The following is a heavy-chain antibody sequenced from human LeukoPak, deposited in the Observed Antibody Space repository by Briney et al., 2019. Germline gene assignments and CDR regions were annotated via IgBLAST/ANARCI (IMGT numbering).Heavy chain of an antibody. J-gene: IGHJ4*02. Sequence: GSLRLSCAASGFTFSSYGMAWVRQAPGKGLEWVSSISGSGGNTYYADSVKGRFTISRDNSKNTLFLQMNSLRAEDTAVYYCAKLIQESDHWGQGTLVTVSS. CDR3: AKLIQESDH. V-gene: IGHV3-23*01. CDR2: ISGSGGNT. D-gene: IGHD3-16*01. CDR1: GFTFSSYG.